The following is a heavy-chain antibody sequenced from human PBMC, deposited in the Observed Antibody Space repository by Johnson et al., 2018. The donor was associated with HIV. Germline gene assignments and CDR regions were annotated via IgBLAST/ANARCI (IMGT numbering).Heavy chain of an antibody. Sequence: QVQLVESGGGLIQPGGSLRLSCAASGFTFSSYGIHWVRQAPGKGLEWVAVIWYDGSNKYYADSVKGRFTISRDNSKNTLYLQMNSLRAEDTAVYYCAKDITDQAIWGQGTMVTVSS. CDR1: GFTFSSYG. CDR3: AKDITDQAI. CDR2: IWYDGSNK. V-gene: IGHV3-30*02. J-gene: IGHJ3*02.